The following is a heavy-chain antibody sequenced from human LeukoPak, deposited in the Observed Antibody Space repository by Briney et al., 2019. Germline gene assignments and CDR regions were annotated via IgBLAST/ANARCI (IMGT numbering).Heavy chain of an antibody. CDR1: GFTFSSYS. CDR3: ARSRGDYERGYFDY. J-gene: IGHJ4*02. Sequence: PGGSLRLSCAASGFTFSSYSMNWVRQAPGKGLEWVSSISSSSSYIYYADSVKGRFTISRDNAKNSLYLQMNSLRAEDTAFYYCARSRGDYERGYFDYWGQGTLVTVSS. CDR2: ISSSSSYI. V-gene: IGHV3-21*01. D-gene: IGHD4-17*01.